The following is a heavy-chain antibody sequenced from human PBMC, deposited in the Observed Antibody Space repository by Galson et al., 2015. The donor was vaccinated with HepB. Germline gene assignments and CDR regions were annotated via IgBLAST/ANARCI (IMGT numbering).Heavy chain of an antibody. CDR2: ISSTSYTK. V-gene: IGHV3-48*03. Sequence: LRLSCAASGFSFSIYEMNWVRQAPGEGLEWVSYISSTSYTKYYADSVKGRFTISRDNAKNSLYLQMSSLRVEDTAVYYCVRGRRQTLLDFDHWGQGILVTVSS. J-gene: IGHJ4*02. CDR1: GFSFSIYE. CDR3: VRGRRQTLLDFDH.